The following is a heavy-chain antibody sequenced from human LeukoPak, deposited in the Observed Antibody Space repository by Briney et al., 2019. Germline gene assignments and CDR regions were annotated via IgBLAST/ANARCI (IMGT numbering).Heavy chain of an antibody. CDR2: ISRSSSTI. CDR1: GFTFSDYS. V-gene: IGHV3-48*02. Sequence: PGGSLRLSCAASGFTFSDYSMNWVRQAPGKGLEWVSYISRSSSTIYYADSVKGRFTISRDNAKNSLYLQMNSLRDEDTAVYYCAREFSYSSGWGNYWGQGTLVTVSS. CDR3: AREFSYSSGWGNY. D-gene: IGHD6-19*01. J-gene: IGHJ4*02.